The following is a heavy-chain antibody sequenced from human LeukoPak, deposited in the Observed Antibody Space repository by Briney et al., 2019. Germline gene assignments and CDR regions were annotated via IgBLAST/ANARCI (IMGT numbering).Heavy chain of an antibody. CDR3: ARRGGLVIDY. J-gene: IGHJ4*02. V-gene: IGHV3-74*01. D-gene: IGHD3/OR15-3a*01. CDR1: GFTFSSYW. CDR2: INSDETRT. Sequence: PGGSLRLSCAASGFTFSSYWMHWVRQAPGKGLVWVSRINSDETRTNFADSVKGRFTISRDNAKNTLYLQMNSLRAEDAAVYYCARRGGLVIDYWGQGTLVTVSS.